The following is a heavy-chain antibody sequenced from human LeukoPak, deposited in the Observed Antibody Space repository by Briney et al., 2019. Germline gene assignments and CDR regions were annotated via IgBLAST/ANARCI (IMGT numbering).Heavy chain of an antibody. V-gene: IGHV5-51*01. D-gene: IGHD3-9*01. CDR2: IYPGDSDT. J-gene: IGHJ3*02. CDR1: GYSFTSDC. CDR3: TTSYDILTGYYMEVAFDI. Sequence: ESLKISCKGSGYSFTSDCISRVCQIPGKSLEWMGIIYPGDSDTRYSPSFQGQVTISADKSISTAYLQWSSLKASDIVMYYRTTSYDILTGYYMEVAFDIWGQGTMVTVSS.